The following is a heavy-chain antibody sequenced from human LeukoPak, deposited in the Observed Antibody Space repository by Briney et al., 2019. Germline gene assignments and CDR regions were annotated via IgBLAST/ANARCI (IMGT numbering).Heavy chain of an antibody. J-gene: IGHJ4*02. CDR2: ISWNSGSI. V-gene: IGHV3-9*01. Sequence: GGSLRLSCAASGFTFDDYAMHWVRQAPGKGLEWVSGISWNSGSIGYADSVKGRFTISRDNAKNSLYLQMNSLRAEDTALYYCAPIAYGSGSPSDCWGQGTLVTVSS. D-gene: IGHD3-10*01. CDR1: GFTFDDYA. CDR3: APIAYGSGSPSDC.